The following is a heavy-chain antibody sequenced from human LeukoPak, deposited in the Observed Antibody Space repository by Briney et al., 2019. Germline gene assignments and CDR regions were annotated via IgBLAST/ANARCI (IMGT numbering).Heavy chain of an antibody. CDR1: GGSISNYY. Sequence: SETLSLTCTVSGGSISNYYWSWIRQPPGKGLEWIGYIYYSGSTNYSPSLKSRVTISVDTSKNQFSLNLTSVTAADTAVYYCARGGSWYSGGSSWGQGTLVTVSS. V-gene: IGHV4-59*01. CDR2: IYYSGST. D-gene: IGHD6-13*01. J-gene: IGHJ5*02. CDR3: ARGGSWYSGGSS.